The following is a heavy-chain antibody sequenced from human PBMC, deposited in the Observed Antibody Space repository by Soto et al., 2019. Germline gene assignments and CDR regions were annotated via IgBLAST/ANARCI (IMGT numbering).Heavy chain of an antibody. CDR2: ITASGGST. D-gene: IGHD3-10*01. V-gene: IGHV3-23*01. J-gene: IGHJ5*02. Sequence: GGSLRLSFAASGFTFSHYAMIWVLQAPGKGLAWVSTITASGGSTYYADSVKGRFTISRDNSKRTLNLQMNNLRAEDTALHYCAKKSGLRGKSAKDRFDPWGPGSLVTVAT. CDR3: AKKSGLRGKSAKDRFDP. CDR1: GFTFSHYA.